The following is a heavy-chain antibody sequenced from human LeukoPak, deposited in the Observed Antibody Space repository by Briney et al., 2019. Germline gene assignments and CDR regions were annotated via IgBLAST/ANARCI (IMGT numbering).Heavy chain of an antibody. CDR1: GGTFSSYA. J-gene: IGHJ5*02. Sequence: SVKVSCKASGGTFSSYAISWVRQAPGQGLEWMGGIIPIFGTANYAQKFQGRVTITADESTSTAYMELSSLRSEDAAVYYCARDRHYDSSGYYYEGWFDPWGQGTLVTVSS. D-gene: IGHD3-22*01. CDR3: ARDRHYDSSGYYYEGWFDP. V-gene: IGHV1-69*13. CDR2: IIPIFGTA.